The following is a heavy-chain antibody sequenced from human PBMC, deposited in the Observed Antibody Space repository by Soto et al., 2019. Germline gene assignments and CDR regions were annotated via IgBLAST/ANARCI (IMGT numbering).Heavy chain of an antibody. CDR2: ISGSGSSS. V-gene: IGHV3-23*01. CDR3: ANYGGRYCSGGSCSDF. D-gene: IGHD2-15*01. CDR1: GFTFIDYA. Sequence: PVESLKISCAASGFTFIDYAMICVLQSPVKGLQWVSTISGSGSSSYYPDSVRGRFTISRDNSKNTLYLQMNSLRAEDTAVYYCANYGGRYCSGGSCSDFWGQGTLVTVSS. J-gene: IGHJ4*02.